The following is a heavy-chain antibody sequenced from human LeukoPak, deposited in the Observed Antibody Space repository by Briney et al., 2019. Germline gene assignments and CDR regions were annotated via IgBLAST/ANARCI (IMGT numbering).Heavy chain of an antibody. J-gene: IGHJ6*02. D-gene: IGHD5-18*01. CDR2: IYHSGST. Sequence: SETLSLTCGVSGGSISSGGYSWSWIRQPPGRGLEWIGYIYHSGSTYYNPSLKSRVTISVDRSTNQFSLKLSSVTAADTAVYYCARETGYSYGHGGMDVWGQGTTATVSS. CDR1: GGSISSGGYS. CDR3: ARETGYSYGHGGMDV. V-gene: IGHV4-30-2*01.